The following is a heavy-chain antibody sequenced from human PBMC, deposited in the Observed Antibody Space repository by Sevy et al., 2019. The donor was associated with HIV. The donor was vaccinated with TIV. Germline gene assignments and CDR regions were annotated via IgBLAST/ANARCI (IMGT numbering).Heavy chain of an antibody. CDR1: GYSFTCYW. Sequence: GESLKISCKGSGYSFTCYWIGWVRQMPGKGLEWMGIIYPGDSDTRYSPSFQGQVTISADKSISTAYLQWSSLKASDTAMYYCARRGYYDSSGYYFDYWGQGTLVTVSS. D-gene: IGHD3-22*01. CDR2: IYPGDSDT. CDR3: ARRGYYDSSGYYFDY. V-gene: IGHV5-51*01. J-gene: IGHJ4*02.